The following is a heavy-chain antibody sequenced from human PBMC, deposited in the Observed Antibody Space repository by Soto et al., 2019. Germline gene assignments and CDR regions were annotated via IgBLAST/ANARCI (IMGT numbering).Heavy chain of an antibody. CDR3: ANRTVGGYFDL. J-gene: IGHJ2*01. CDR2: ISGSGGST. D-gene: IGHD1-26*01. V-gene: IGHV3-23*01. Sequence: EVQLLESGGGLVQPGGSLRLSCAASGFTFSSYAMSWVRQAPGKGLEWVSAISGSGGSTYYADSVKGRFTISRDNSKNTMYRQMNSLRAEDTVVYYCANRTVGGYFDLWGRGTLVTVSS. CDR1: GFTFSSYA.